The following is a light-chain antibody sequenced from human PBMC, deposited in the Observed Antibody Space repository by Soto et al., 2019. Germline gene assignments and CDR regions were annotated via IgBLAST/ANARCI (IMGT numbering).Light chain of an antibody. CDR1: SSDVGGYNY. J-gene: IGLJ3*02. Sequence: QSALTQPPSASGSPGQSVTISCTGTSSDVGGYNYVSWYQQHPGKAPKLMLSEVSKRPSGVPVRFSGSKSGNTASLTVSGLQVEDEADYYCSSYAGSNNVVFGGGTKLTVL. V-gene: IGLV2-8*01. CDR3: SSYAGSNNVV. CDR2: EVS.